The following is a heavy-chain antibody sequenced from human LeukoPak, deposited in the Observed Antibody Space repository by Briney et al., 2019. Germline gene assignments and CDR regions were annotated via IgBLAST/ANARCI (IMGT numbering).Heavy chain of an antibody. CDR2: IYTVRTT. CDR3: ARDRAGGWFDP. V-gene: IGHV4-61*02. J-gene: IGHJ5*02. Sequence: RGVHCIVRIYTVRTTNYNPSLKTRVTISVATSKNQFSLKLSSVTAAGTAVYYCARDRAGGWFDPCGQATLVTVSS. D-gene: IGHD3-10*01.